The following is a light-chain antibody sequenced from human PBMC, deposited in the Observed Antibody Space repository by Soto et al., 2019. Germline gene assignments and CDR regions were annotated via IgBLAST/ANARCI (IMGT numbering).Light chain of an antibody. Sequence: DIQMTQSPSTLSASVGDRVTITCRASQSISSWLDWYQQKPGKAPKLLIYDASSLESGVPSRFSGSVSGTEFTLTISSLQPDDFATYYCQQYNSYPLTFGGGTKVEIK. CDR3: QQYNSYPLT. CDR2: DAS. CDR1: QSISSW. V-gene: IGKV1-5*01. J-gene: IGKJ4*01.